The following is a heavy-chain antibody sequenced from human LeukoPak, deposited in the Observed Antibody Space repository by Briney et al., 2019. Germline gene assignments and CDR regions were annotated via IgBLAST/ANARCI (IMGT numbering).Heavy chain of an antibody. Sequence: GASVKVSCKASGYTFTGYYTHWVRQAPGQGLEWMGWINPNSGGTNYAQKFQGRVTMTRDTSISTAYMELSRLRSDDTAVYYCASLGYCSSTSCHDAFDIWGQGTMVTVSS. CDR2: INPNSGGT. D-gene: IGHD2-2*01. V-gene: IGHV1-2*02. CDR3: ASLGYCSSTSCHDAFDI. J-gene: IGHJ3*02. CDR1: GYTFTGYY.